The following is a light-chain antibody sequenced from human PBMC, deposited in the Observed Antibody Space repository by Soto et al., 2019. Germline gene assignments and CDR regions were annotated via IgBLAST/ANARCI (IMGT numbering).Light chain of an antibody. J-gene: IGKJ1*01. CDR1: QSVSSN. CDR2: GAS. Sequence: ETVMTQSPATLSVSPGERATLSCRASQSVSSNLAWYQQKPGQAPRLLIYGASTRATGIPARFSGSGSGTEFTLTISSLQSEDFAVYYCPQYNKLPQWTFVQGTKVDI. CDR3: PQYNKLPQWT. V-gene: IGKV3-15*01.